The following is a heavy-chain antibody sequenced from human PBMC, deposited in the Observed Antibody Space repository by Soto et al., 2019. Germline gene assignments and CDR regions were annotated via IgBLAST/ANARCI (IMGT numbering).Heavy chain of an antibody. D-gene: IGHD2-21*02. CDR1: GGSISSSSYY. CDR3: ARHGMVTAITYYYYGMDV. Sequence: QLQLQESGPGLVKPSETLSLTCTVSGGSISSSSYYWGWIRQPPGKGLEWIGSIYYSGSTYYNPSLKSRVTIFVDTSKNQFSLKLSSVTAADTAVYYCARHGMVTAITYYYYGMDVWGQGTTVTVSS. J-gene: IGHJ6*02. V-gene: IGHV4-39*01. CDR2: IYYSGST.